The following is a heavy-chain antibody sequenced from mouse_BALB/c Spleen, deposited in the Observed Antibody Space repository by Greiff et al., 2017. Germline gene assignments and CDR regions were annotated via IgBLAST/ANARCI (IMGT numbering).Heavy chain of an antibody. Sequence: QVQLQQSGAELVRPGTSVKVSCKASGYAFTNYLIEWVKQRPGQGLEWIGVINPGSGGTNYNEKFKGKATLTADKSSSTAYMQLSSLTSDDSAVYFCARYDYDGSYAMDYWGQGTSVTVSS. CDR1: GYAFTNYL. V-gene: IGHV1-54*01. J-gene: IGHJ4*01. D-gene: IGHD2-4*01. CDR2: INPGSGGT. CDR3: ARYDYDGSYAMDY.